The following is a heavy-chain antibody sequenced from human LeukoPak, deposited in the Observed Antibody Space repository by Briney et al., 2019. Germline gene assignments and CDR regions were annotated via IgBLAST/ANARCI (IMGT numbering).Heavy chain of an antibody. CDR3: ARGSFFDY. Sequence: GGSLRLSCAASGFTFSSYSMNWVRQAPGKGLEWVSVIYSGGSTYYADSVKGRFTISRNNSKNTLYLQMNRLRAEDTAVYYCARGSFFDYWGQGTLVTVSS. V-gene: IGHV3-53*01. CDR2: IYSGGST. CDR1: GFTFSSYS. D-gene: IGHD3-10*01. J-gene: IGHJ4*02.